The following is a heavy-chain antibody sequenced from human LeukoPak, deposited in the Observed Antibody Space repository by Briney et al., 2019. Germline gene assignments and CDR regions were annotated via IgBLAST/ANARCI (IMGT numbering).Heavy chain of an antibody. CDR2: IKIDGSEK. J-gene: IGHJ4*02. D-gene: IGHD1-26*01. CDR1: GFTFSSYW. Sequence: PGGSLRLSCAASGFTFSSYWMSWVRQAPGKGLEGVANIKIDGSEKYYVDSVKGRFTISRDNAKNSLYLQMNSLRAEDSAVYYCAREIPGGAVTLDYWGQGTLVTVSS. V-gene: IGHV3-7*01. CDR3: AREIPGGAVTLDY.